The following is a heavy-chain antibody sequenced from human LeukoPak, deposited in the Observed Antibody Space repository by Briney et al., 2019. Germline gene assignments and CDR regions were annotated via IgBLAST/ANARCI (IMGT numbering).Heavy chain of an antibody. D-gene: IGHD3-3*01. J-gene: IGHJ4*02. CDR2: ISYDGSNK. CDR3: AKGTYDFWSGYSYYFDY. CDR1: GFTFSSYG. V-gene: IGHV3-30*18. Sequence: PGGSLRLSCAASGFTFSSYGMHWVRQAPGKGLEWVAVISYDGSNKYYADSVKGRFTISRDNAKNSLYLQMNSLRAEDTALYYCAKGTYDFWSGYSYYFDYWGQGTLVTVSS.